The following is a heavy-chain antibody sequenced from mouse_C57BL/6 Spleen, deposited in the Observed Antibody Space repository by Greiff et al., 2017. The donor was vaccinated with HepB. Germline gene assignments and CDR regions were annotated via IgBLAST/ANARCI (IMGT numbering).Heavy chain of an antibody. D-gene: IGHD2-2*01. V-gene: IGHV1-22*01. CDR3: AREKLGYDEGVYYFDY. CDR2: INPNNGGT. J-gene: IGHJ2*01. Sequence: VQLQQSGPELVKPGASVKMSCKASGYTFTDYNMHWVKQSHGKSLEWIGYINPNNGGTSYNQKFKGKATLTVNKSSSTAYMELRSLTSEDSAVYYCAREKLGYDEGVYYFDYWGQGTTLTVSS. CDR1: GYTFTDYN.